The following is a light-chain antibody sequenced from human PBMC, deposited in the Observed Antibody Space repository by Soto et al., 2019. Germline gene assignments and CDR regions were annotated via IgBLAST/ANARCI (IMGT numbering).Light chain of an antibody. Sequence: QSVLTQPASVSGSPGQSITISCTGTSSDVGGYNYVSWYQQHPGKAPKLMIYEVSNRPSGVSNRFSGSKSGNTASLTISGLQAEDEADYYCSSYTSGSTLENVFGTGTKVTVL. J-gene: IGLJ1*01. CDR2: EVS. V-gene: IGLV2-14*01. CDR1: SSDVGGYNY. CDR3: SSYTSGSTLENV.